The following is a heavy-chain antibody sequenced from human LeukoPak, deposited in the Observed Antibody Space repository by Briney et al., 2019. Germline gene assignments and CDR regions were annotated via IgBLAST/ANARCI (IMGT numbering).Heavy chain of an antibody. J-gene: IGHJ3*02. CDR3: ARGVEWLLYRPHDAFDI. CDR1: GFTFSSYA. Sequence: GRSLRLSCAASGFTFSSYAMHWVRQAPGKGLEWVAVISYDGSNKYYADSVKGRFTISRDNSKNTLYLQMNSLRAEDTAVYYCARGVEWLLYRPHDAFDIWGQGTMVTVSS. D-gene: IGHD3-3*01. CDR2: ISYDGSNK. V-gene: IGHV3-30-3*01.